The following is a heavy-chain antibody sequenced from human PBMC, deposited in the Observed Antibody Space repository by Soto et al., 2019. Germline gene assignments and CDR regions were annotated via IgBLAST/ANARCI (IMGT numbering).Heavy chain of an antibody. D-gene: IGHD3-16*01. V-gene: IGHV2-5*02. J-gene: IGHJ4*02. CDR3: VHKGWGDRILDY. Sequence: QITLKESGPMLVKPTQTLTLTCTFSGFSLSTSGVGVGWIRQPPGKALEWLALIYWDDTKHHSPSLGSRLTITKDTSKNQVVXTMTNMHPVDTATYYCVHKGWGDRILDYWGQGTLLTVSS. CDR1: GFSLSTSGVG. CDR2: IYWDDTK.